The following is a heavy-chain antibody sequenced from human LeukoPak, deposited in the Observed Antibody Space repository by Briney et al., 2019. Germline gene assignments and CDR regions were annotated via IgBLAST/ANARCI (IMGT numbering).Heavy chain of an antibody. D-gene: IGHD3-22*01. CDR3: ARDYHDSNGYYSNAFDH. V-gene: IGHV3-74*01. CDR2: INRNGGIT. Sequence: GGSLRLSCVASGFSFSDYWMHWVRHAPGKGLEWVAHINRNGGITRYADSVKGRSTISRDNAENTMYLQMNSLRVGDTAVYYCARDYHDSNGYYSNAFDHWGQGSLLAVSS. J-gene: IGHJ4*02. CDR1: GFSFSDYW.